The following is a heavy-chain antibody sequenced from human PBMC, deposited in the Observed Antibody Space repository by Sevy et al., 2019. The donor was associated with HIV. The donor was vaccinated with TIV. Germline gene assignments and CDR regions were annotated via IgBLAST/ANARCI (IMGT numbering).Heavy chain of an antibody. Sequence: GGSLRLSCATSGFTFTSYTMNWVRQAPGKGLEWVSSISYSAEYIYYADSVKGRFTISRDNAKNSLFLQMNSLRVEDTAVYYCARDEGGYDPFDYWGQGTLVTVSS. J-gene: IGHJ4*02. CDR3: ARDEGGYDPFDY. V-gene: IGHV3-21*01. CDR2: ISYSAEYI. CDR1: GFTFTSYT. D-gene: IGHD3-16*01.